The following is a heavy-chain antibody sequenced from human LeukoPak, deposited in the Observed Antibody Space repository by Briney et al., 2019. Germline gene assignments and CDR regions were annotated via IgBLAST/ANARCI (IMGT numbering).Heavy chain of an antibody. CDR2: INHSGSP. CDR1: GGSFSGYY. J-gene: IGHJ6*03. Sequence: SETLSLTCAVYGGSFSGYYWSWIRQPPGKGLEWIGEINHSGSPNYNPSLKSRVTISVDTSKNQFSLKLSSVTAADTAVYYCARWRRGNYGNYYYYYMDVWGKGTTVTISS. CDR3: ARWRRGNYGNYYYYYMDV. V-gene: IGHV4-34*01. D-gene: IGHD3-10*01.